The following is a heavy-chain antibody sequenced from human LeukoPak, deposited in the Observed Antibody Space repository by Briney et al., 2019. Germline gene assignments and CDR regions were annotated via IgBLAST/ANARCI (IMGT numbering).Heavy chain of an antibody. CDR3: ARDGPYYYDSSGYYDAFDI. J-gene: IGHJ3*02. CDR2: MYYSGST. Sequence: KASETLSLTCTVSGGSISTYYWSWIRQPPGKGLECIGYMYYSGSTNYSPSLKSRVTISVDTSKNQFSLKLSSVTAADTAVYYCARDGPYYYDSSGYYDAFDIWGQGTMVTVSS. V-gene: IGHV4-59*12. CDR1: GGSISTYY. D-gene: IGHD3-22*01.